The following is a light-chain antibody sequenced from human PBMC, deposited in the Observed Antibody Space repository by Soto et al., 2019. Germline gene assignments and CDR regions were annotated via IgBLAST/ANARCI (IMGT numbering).Light chain of an antibody. Sequence: QSALTQPASVSGSPGQSITISCTGTSSDVGSYNLVSWYQQHPGKAPKLMIYEGSKRPSGVSNRFSGSKSGNTASLTISGLQAEDEADYYCCSCAGSSTFVFGGGTKLTVL. J-gene: IGLJ2*01. V-gene: IGLV2-23*03. CDR1: SSDVGSYNL. CDR3: CSCAGSSTFV. CDR2: EGS.